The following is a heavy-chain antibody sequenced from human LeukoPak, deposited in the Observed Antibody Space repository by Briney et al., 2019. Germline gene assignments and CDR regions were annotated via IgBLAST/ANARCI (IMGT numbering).Heavy chain of an antibody. V-gene: IGHV4-61*02. Sequence: SETLSLTCTVSGGSISSGSYYWSWIRQPAGKGLEWIGRIYTSGSTNYNPSLKSRVTMSVDTSKNQFSLKLSSVTAADTAVYYCARERLLSRVNWFDPWGQGTLVTVSS. CDR3: ARERLLSRVNWFDP. J-gene: IGHJ5*02. CDR1: GGSISSGSYY. CDR2: IYTSGST. D-gene: IGHD3-10*01.